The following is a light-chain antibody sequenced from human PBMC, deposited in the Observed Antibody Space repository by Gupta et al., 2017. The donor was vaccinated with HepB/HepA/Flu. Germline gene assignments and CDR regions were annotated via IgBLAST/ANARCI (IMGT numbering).Light chain of an antibody. Sequence: QSVLTQPPSLSAAPGQKVTISYSGSSSNIENNYVSWYQQLPGTAPNLLFFENNQRPSGIPDRFSCSTSDTSATLDITGLQTGDEADYYYGTWDSSLSVVVFGGGTRLTVL. V-gene: IGLV1-51*02. J-gene: IGLJ2*01. CDR3: GTWDSSLSVVV. CDR1: SSNIENNY. CDR2: ENN.